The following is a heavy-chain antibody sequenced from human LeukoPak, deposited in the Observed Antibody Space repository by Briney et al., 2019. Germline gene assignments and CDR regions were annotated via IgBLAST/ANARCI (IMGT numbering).Heavy chain of an antibody. J-gene: IGHJ5*02. V-gene: IGHV4-61*05. CDR2: IHYSGDT. D-gene: IGHD6-6*01. CDR1: GGSISSSSYY. CDR3: ASLQSPDSSSNDWFDP. Sequence: SETLSLTCIVPGGSISSSSYYWAWIRQSPGKGLEWIGYIHYSGDTNYNRSLKSRVAISVDTSKNQFSLKLSSVTAADTAVYYCASLQSPDSSSNDWFDPWGQGTLVTVSS.